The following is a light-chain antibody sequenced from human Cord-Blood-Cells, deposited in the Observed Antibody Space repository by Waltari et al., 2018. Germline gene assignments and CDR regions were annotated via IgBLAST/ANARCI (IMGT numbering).Light chain of an antibody. J-gene: IGKJ2*01. CDR1: KSIRSW. CDR3: QQYNSYSGYT. V-gene: IGKV1-5*01. Sequence: DIQITQSPSTLSASVGDRVTITCPAHKSIRSWLAWYQQKPGKAPKLLIYDASSLESGVPSRFSGSGSGTDFTLTISRLQPDDFATYYCQQYNSYSGYTFGQGTKLEIK. CDR2: DAS.